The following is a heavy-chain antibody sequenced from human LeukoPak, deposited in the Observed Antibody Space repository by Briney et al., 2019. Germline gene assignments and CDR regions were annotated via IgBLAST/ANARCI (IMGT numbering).Heavy chain of an antibody. CDR3: AKVVVGGILTGYVYYYGMDV. CDR1: GFTFSSYG. D-gene: IGHD3-9*01. Sequence: ERSLRLSCAASGFTFSSYGMHWVRQAPGKGLEWVAVISYDGSNKYYADSVKGRFTISRDNSKNTLYLQMNSLRAEDTAVYYCAKVVVGGILTGYVYYYGMDVWGQGTTVTVSS. V-gene: IGHV3-30*18. J-gene: IGHJ6*02. CDR2: ISYDGSNK.